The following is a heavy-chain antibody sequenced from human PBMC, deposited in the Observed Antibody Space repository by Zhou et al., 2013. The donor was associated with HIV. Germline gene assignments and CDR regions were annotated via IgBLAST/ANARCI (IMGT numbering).Heavy chain of an antibody. Sequence: QVQLVQSGAVVKKPGSSVKVSCKTSGGTFSGYSFSWVRQAPGQGLEWMGRVIPILRRTDYAQRFEGRATIAADESTRTTYMELRNLQFEDTAVYYCATPKVVPAAHAAFDIWGQGTMVTVSS. CDR3: ATPKVVPAAHAAFDI. J-gene: IGHJ3*02. V-gene: IGHV1-69*11. CDR1: GGTFSGYS. D-gene: IGHD2-2*01. CDR2: VIPILRRT.